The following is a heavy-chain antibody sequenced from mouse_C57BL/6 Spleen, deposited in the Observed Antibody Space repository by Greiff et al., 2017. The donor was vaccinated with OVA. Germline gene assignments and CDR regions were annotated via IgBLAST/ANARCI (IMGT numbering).Heavy chain of an antibody. D-gene: IGHD2-12*01. CDR2: IYPGDGDT. Sequence: VQLQQSGPELVKPGASVKISCKASGYAFSSSWMNWVKQRPGKGLEWIGRIYPGDGDTNYNGKFKGKATLTADKTSSPAYMQLNSLTSEDSAVXYCARPYVNAMDYWGQGTSVSVSS. CDR1: GYAFSSSW. J-gene: IGHJ4*01. V-gene: IGHV1-82*01. CDR3: ARPYVNAMDY.